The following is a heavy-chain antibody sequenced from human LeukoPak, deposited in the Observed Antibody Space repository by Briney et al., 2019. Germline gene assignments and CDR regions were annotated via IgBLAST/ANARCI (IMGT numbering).Heavy chain of an antibody. CDR2: ISSSSSYI. CDR3: ARVAFTDIVVVPGAFDI. V-gene: IGHV3-21*01. Sequence: GGSLRLSCVVSEFTSSSYAVSWVRQAPGKGLEWVSSISSSSSYIYYADSVKGRFTISRDNAKNSLYLQMNSLRAEDTAVYYCARVAFTDIVVVPGAFDIWGQGTMVTVSS. D-gene: IGHD2-2*01. J-gene: IGHJ3*02. CDR1: EFTSSSYA.